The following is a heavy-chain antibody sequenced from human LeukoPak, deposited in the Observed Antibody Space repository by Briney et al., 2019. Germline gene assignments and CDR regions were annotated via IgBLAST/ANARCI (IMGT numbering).Heavy chain of an antibody. D-gene: IGHD3/OR15-3a*01. CDR1: GGSISSYY. V-gene: IGHV4-59*12. CDR3: AREFNGLAYFDY. J-gene: IGHJ4*02. Sequence: SETLSLTCTVSGGSISSYYWNWIRQPPGKGLEWIGYIYYSGSTYYNPSLKSRVTISVDTSKNQFSLKLSSVTAADTAVYYCAREFNGLAYFDYWGQGTLVTVSS. CDR2: IYYSGST.